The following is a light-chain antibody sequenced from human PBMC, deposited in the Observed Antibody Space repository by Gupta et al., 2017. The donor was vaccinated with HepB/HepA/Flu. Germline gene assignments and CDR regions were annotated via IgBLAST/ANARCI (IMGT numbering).Light chain of an antibody. CDR3: AAWDDSLSSPRVV. CDR2: RND. V-gene: IGLV1-47*01. J-gene: IGLJ2*01. CDR1: RSNIGNNY. Sequence: HSVLTQPPSPSGTPGHKVTISCSGSRSNIGNNYVSWYQHLPGTAPKLLIYRNDQRPSGVPDRFSGSKSGTSASLAIRGLRSEDEADYYCAAWDDSLSSPRVVFGGGTKLTVL.